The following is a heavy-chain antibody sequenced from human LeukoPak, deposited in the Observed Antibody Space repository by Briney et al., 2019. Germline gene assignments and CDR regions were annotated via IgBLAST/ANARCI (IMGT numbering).Heavy chain of an antibody. J-gene: IGHJ5*02. CDR3: ARGRLYNSGVPPWFDP. CDR1: GVSISSDDYF. Sequence: SETLSLTCTVSGVSISSDDYFWGWIRQSPGKGLEWIASVSYSGTVYYNPSLESRVTISLDTSKNQFSLTMNSVTAADTALYYCARGRLYNSGVPPWFDPWGQGTLVTVSS. D-gene: IGHD6-19*01. CDR2: VSYSGTV. V-gene: IGHV4-39*07.